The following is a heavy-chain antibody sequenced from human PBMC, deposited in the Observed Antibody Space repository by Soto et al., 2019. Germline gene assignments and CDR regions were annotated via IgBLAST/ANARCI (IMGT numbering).Heavy chain of an antibody. D-gene: IGHD2-8*01. Sequence: QVQLQESGPGLVTASGTLSLTCVVSGDSITRRIWWSWVRQSPGKGLEWLGQIHHSGTTHYNPSLKSGIIISIDKSRNQFSLKLISVTAADTALYYCAGGSAKKWHYWGQGTLVTVSS. V-gene: IGHV4-4*02. CDR3: AGGSAKKWHY. J-gene: IGHJ4*02. CDR1: GDSITRRIW. CDR2: IHHSGTT.